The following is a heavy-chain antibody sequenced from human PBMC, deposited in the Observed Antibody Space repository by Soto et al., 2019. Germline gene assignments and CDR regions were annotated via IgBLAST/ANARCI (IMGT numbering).Heavy chain of an antibody. CDR3: ARSPLSSGWYLIWFDP. CDR1: GYTFTGYY. V-gene: IGHV1-2*02. J-gene: IGHJ5*02. Sequence: ASVKVSCKASGYTFTGYYMHWVRQAPGQGLEWMGWINPNSGGTNYAQKFQGRVTMTRDTSISTAYMELSRLRSDDTAVYYCARSPLSSGWYLIWFDPWGQGTLVTVSS. CDR2: INPNSGGT. D-gene: IGHD6-19*01.